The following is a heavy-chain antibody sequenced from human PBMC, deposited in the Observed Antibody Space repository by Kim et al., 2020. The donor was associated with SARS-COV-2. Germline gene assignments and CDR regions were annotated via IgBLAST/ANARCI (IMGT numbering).Heavy chain of an antibody. CDR2: IYYSGST. D-gene: IGHD3-3*01. V-gene: IGHV4-31*03. J-gene: IGHJ4*02. CDR1: GGSISSGGYY. Sequence: SETLSLTCTVSGGSISSGGYYWSWIRQHPGKGLEWIWYIYYSGSTYYNPSLKSRVTISVDTSKNQFSLKLSSVTAADTAVYYCARGILITIFGVVAHLDYWGQGTLVTVSS. CDR3: ARGILITIFGVVAHLDY.